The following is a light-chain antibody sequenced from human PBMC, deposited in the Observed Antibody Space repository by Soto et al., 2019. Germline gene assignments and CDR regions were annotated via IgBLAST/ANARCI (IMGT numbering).Light chain of an antibody. Sequence: EIVMTQSPATLSVSPGERATLSCRASQSVSGNLAWYQQKPGQAPRLLIYGASTRATGIPARFSGSGSGTXXXXXISSLQSEDFAVYYCQQYNNWPPLTFGGGTKVEIK. CDR1: QSVSGN. V-gene: IGKV3-15*01. CDR2: GAS. CDR3: QQYNNWPPLT. J-gene: IGKJ4*01.